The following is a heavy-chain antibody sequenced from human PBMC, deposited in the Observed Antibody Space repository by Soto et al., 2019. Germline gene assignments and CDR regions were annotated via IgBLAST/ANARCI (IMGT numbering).Heavy chain of an antibody. D-gene: IGHD1-26*01. V-gene: IGHV4-4*07. J-gene: IGHJ4*02. CDR1: GDSMTKYY. CDR3: ARTVGAAYCFDF. CDR2: IYTSGST. Sequence: QVQLQESGPGLVKPSETLSLTCTVSGDSMTKYYWSWIRQPAGKGLEWIGRIYTSGSTNYNPSLKSRVTMSIDTSNNHFSLKLKSVTAADTAVYYCARTVGAAYCFDFWGQGALVTVSS.